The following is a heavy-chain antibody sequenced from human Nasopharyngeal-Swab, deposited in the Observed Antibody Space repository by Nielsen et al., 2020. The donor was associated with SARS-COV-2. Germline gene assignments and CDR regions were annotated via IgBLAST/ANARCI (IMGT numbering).Heavy chain of an antibody. J-gene: IGHJ4*02. V-gene: IGHV3-23*01. CDR2: VSGSGGTT. CDR3: AKDRYCSGGACYFSGFDY. D-gene: IGHD2-15*01. Sequence: WIRQPPGKGLEWVSGVSGSGGTTKYADSVKRRFTISRDNSKNKLYLQMHSLRVEDTAVYYCAKDRYCSGGACYFSGFDYWGLGTLVTVSS.